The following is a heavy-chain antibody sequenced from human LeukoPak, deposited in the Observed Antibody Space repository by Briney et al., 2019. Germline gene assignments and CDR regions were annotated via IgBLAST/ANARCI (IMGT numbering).Heavy chain of an antibody. CDR3: ARLRGVYDAFDI. CDR2: IWYDGSNK. Sequence: PGRSLRLSCAASGFTFSSYGMHWVRQAPGKGLEWVAVIWYDGSNKYYADSVKGRFTISRDNSKNTLYLQMNSLRAEDTAVYYCARLRGVYDAFDIWGQGAMVTVSS. D-gene: IGHD5/OR15-5a*01. CDR1: GFTFSSYG. J-gene: IGHJ3*02. V-gene: IGHV3-33*01.